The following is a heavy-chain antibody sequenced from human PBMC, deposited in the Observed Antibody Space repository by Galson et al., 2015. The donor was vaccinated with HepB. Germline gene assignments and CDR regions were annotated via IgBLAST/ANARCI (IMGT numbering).Heavy chain of an antibody. V-gene: IGHV3-64D*06. CDR2: ISSNGGST. D-gene: IGHD3-10*01. J-gene: IGHJ3*02. CDR1: GFTFSSYA. CDR3: VTREYYYGSGILSDAFDI. Sequence: SLRLSCAASGFTFSSYAMHWVRQAPGKGLEYVSAISSNGGSTYYADSVKGRFTISRDNSKNTLYLQMSSLRAEDTAVYYCVTREYYYGSGILSDAFDIWGQGTMVTVSS.